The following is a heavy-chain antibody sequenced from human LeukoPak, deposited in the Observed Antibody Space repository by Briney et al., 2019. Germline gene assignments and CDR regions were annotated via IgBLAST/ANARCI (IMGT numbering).Heavy chain of an antibody. V-gene: IGHV3-48*03. D-gene: IGHD3-22*01. J-gene: IGHJ5*02. CDR1: GFTFSSYE. CDR3: ARHQPDDYSGYH. Sequence: GGSLRLSCAASGFTFSSYEMNWVRQAPGKGLEWVSYISSSGSTIYYADSVKGRFTISRDNAKNSLYLQMTSLRAEDTAVYYCARHQPDDYSGYHWGQGTLVTVSS. CDR2: ISSSGSTI.